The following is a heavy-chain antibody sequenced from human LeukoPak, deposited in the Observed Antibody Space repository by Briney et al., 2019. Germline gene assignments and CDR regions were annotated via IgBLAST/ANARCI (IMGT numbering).Heavy chain of an antibody. D-gene: IGHD6-19*01. CDR2: IYYSGST. Sequence: PSETLSLTCTVSSDSISSYYWGWIRQPPGKGLEWIGSIYYSGSTYYNPSLKSRVTISVDTSKNQFSLKLSSVTAADTAVYYCAKAGREYDYWGQGTLVTVSS. CDR1: SDSISSYY. CDR3: AKAGREYDY. V-gene: IGHV4-39*01. J-gene: IGHJ4*02.